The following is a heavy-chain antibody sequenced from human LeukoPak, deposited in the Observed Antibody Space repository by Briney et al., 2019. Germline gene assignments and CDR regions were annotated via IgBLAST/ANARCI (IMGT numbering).Heavy chain of an antibody. Sequence: SVKVSCKASGGTFSSYAISWVQQAPGQGLEWMGGIIPIFGTANYAQKFQGRVTITADESTSTAYMELSSLRSEDTAVYYCARGPSESLDFWSGFGYWGQGTLVTVSS. CDR1: GGTFSSYA. D-gene: IGHD3-3*01. J-gene: IGHJ4*02. V-gene: IGHV1-69*13. CDR3: ARGPSESLDFWSGFGY. CDR2: IIPIFGTA.